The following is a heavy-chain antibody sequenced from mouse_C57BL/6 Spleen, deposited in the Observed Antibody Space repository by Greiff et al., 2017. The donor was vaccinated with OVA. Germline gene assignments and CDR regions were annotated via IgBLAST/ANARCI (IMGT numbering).Heavy chain of an antibody. J-gene: IGHJ3*01. CDR3: TPAWFAY. CDR2: IRLKSDNYAT. V-gene: IGHV6-3*01. CDR1: GFTFSNYW. Sequence: VQLKESGGGLVQPGGSMKLSCVASGFTFSNYWMNWVRQSPEKGLEWVAQIRLKSDNYATHYAESVKGRFTISRDDSKSSVYLQMNNLRAEDTGIYYCTPAWFAYWGQGTLVTVSA.